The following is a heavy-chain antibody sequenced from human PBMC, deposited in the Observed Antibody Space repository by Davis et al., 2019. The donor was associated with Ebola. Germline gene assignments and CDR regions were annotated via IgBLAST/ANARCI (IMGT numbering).Heavy chain of an antibody. V-gene: IGHV3-33*08. CDR3: ATTPQYSSGQNKPFDY. J-gene: IGHJ4*02. CDR1: GFSFDDYG. CDR2: IWDDGSNK. D-gene: IGHD6-19*01. Sequence: PGGSLRLSCAASGFSFDDYGMNWVRQAPGKGLQWVAVIWDDGSNKYYADSVKGRFTISRDNSKNTLYLQMNSLRAEDTAVYYCATTPQYSSGQNKPFDYWGQGTLVTVSS.